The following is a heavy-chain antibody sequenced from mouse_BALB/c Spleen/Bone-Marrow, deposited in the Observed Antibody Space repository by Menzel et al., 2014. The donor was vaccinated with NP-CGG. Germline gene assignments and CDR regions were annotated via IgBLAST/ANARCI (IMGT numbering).Heavy chain of an antibody. V-gene: IGHV1S81*02. CDR2: INHSNGYT. J-gene: IGHJ3*01. Sequence: QVQLQQSGAELVKPGASVKLSCKASGYTFTSYYMYWVKQRPGQGLEWIGEINHSNGYTNFNEKFKSKATLTVDKSSSTAYMQLSSLTSEDSAVYYCTRERAYWGQGTLVTVSA. CDR1: GYTFTSYY. CDR3: TRERAY.